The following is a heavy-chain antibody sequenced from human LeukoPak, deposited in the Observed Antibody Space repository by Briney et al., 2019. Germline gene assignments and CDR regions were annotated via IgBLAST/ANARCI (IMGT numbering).Heavy chain of an antibody. V-gene: IGHV4-4*08. CDR1: GVSFISFQ. J-gene: IGHJ4*02. D-gene: IGHD2-8*01. CDR2: IHMTGRT. CDR3: ATSYDAKVAPFDL. Sequence: SETLSLTCTVSGVSFISFQWSWIRQSPVKGLEWIGNIHMTGRTDYNHYVKSRVPISVATSKSKFSLLVTSVSAAATAIYFCATSYDAKVAPFDLLGQGILVTVSS.